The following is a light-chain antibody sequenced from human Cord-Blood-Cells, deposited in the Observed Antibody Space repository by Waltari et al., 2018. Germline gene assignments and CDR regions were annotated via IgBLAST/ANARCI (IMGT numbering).Light chain of an antibody. V-gene: IGKV3-15*01. Sequence: IVMTQSPATLSVSPGERATLSCRASQSVSSNLAWYQQKPGQAPRLLIYGASTRATVIPARFSGSGSGTEFTLTISSLQSEDFAVYYCQQYNNWPPRTFGQGTKVEIK. CDR3: QQYNNWPPRT. J-gene: IGKJ1*01. CDR1: QSVSSN. CDR2: GAS.